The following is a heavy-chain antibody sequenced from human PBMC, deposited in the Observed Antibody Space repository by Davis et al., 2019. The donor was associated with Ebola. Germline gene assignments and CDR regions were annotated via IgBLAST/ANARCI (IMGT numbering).Heavy chain of an antibody. CDR3: ARDSGTIFGVVLDV. V-gene: IGHV3-11*06. CDR1: GFTFSDYY. Sequence: GESLKISCAASGFTFSDYYMSWIRQAPGKGLEWVSYISSSSSYTNYADSVKGRFTISRDNAKNSLYLQMNSLRAEDTAVYYCARDSGTIFGVVLDVWGQGTTVTVSS. J-gene: IGHJ6*02. D-gene: IGHD3-3*01. CDR2: ISSSSSYT.